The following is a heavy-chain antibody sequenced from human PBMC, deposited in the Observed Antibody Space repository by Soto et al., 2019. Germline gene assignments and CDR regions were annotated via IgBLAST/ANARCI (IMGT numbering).Heavy chain of an antibody. CDR3: ARISGYSGYDPHYYYYDIDV. CDR1: GFSLSNARLG. Sequence: SGPTLVNPTETLTLTCTVSGFSLSNARLGVSWIRQPPGKALEWLAHIFSNDEKSYSTSLKSRLTISKDTSKSQVVLTMTNMDPVDTATYYCARISGYSGYDPHYYYYDIDVRGKGTTVTGSS. CDR2: IFSNDEK. V-gene: IGHV2-26*01. D-gene: IGHD5-12*01. J-gene: IGHJ6*03.